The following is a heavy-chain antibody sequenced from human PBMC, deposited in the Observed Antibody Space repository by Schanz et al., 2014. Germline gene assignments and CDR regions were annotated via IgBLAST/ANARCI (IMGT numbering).Heavy chain of an antibody. CDR3: GRAGTGMAGWYFEL. D-gene: IGHD5-18*01. CDR2: ISNNGDST. CDR1: GFTFSTFA. V-gene: IGHV3-64D*06. J-gene: IGHJ2*01. Sequence: EVQLVESGGGLVQPGGSLRLSCTASGFTFSTFAMHWVRQAPGKGLEYISAISNNGDSTYYADSVKGRFTISRDNSKNTLILQMSSLRVDDKAVYYCGRAGTGMAGWYFELWGRGTLXTVSS.